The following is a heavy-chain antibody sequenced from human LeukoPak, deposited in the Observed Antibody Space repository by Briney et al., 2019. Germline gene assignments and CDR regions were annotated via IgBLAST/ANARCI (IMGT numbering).Heavy chain of an antibody. J-gene: IGHJ4*02. V-gene: IGHV3-33*01. CDR1: GFTFSSYG. D-gene: IGHD6-19*01. Sequence: GGSLRVSCAASGFTFSSYGMHWVRQAPGKGLEWVAVIWYDGSNQYYADSVKGRFTISRDNSKNTLYLQMNSPRAEDTAVYYCARDLRSVAGTLDYWGQGTLVTVSS. CDR3: ARDLRSVAGTLDY. CDR2: IWYDGSNQ.